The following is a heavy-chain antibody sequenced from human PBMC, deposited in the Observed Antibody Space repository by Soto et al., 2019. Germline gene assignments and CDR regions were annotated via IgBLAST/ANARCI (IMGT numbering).Heavy chain of an antibody. CDR1: GFPFITYG. CDR3: VAGQYYFDY. Sequence: QVQLVESGGGVVQPGRSLRLSCAASGFPFITYGMHWVREGPGKGLEWVAVISSDGSNKFYADSVKGRFTISRDNSKNTLELQMNSLRPEDTAFYDCVAGQYYFDYRGQGTLVIVSS. CDR2: ISSDGSNK. V-gene: IGHV3-30*03. J-gene: IGHJ4*02.